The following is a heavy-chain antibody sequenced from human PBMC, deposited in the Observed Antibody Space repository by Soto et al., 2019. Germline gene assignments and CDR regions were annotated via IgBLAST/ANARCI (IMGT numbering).Heavy chain of an antibody. D-gene: IGHD6-19*01. Sequence: GESLKISCKGSGYRFTSYLIGWVRQMPEKGLEWMGIIYPGDSDTRYSPSFQGQVTISADKSISTAYLQWSSLKASDTAMYYCARRDSSGWYYFDYWGQGTPVTVSS. J-gene: IGHJ4*02. CDR1: GYRFTSYL. CDR2: IYPGDSDT. CDR3: ARRDSSGWYYFDY. V-gene: IGHV5-51*01.